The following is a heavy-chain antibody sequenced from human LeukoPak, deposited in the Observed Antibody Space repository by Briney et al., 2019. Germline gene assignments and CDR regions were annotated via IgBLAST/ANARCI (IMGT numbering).Heavy chain of an antibody. J-gene: IGHJ4*02. CDR2: IRSKADNDAT. V-gene: IGHV3-73*01. Sequence: PGGSLRLSCAASGFTFSGSVLLWVRQASGRGLEWVGRIRSKADNDATAYAASVKGRFTISRDDSRNTACLQMNSLKTEGAAMYYCTIGVYWGQGTLVTVSS. CDR3: TIGVY. CDR1: GFTFSGSV.